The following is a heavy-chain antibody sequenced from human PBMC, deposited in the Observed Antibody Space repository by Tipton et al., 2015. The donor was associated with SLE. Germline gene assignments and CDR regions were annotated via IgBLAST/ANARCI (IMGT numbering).Heavy chain of an antibody. CDR3: ARGRVAAVYYYYYYYMDV. CDR1: GGSISSGGYS. J-gene: IGHJ6*03. Sequence: TLSLTCAVSGGSISSGGYSWSWIRQPPGKGLEWIGYIYHSGSTNYNPSLKSRVTISVDTSKNQFSLKLSSVTAADTAVYYCARGRVAAVYYYYYYYMDVWGKGTTVTVSS. CDR2: IYHSGST. D-gene: IGHD6-13*01. V-gene: IGHV4-30-2*01.